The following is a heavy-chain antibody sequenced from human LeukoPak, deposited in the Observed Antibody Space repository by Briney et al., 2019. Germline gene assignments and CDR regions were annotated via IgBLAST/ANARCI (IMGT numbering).Heavy chain of an antibody. J-gene: IGHJ4*02. CDR3: ASLDAWKEFDY. CDR2: IKQDGSEK. V-gene: IGHV3-7*01. CDR1: GFTFSSYW. D-gene: IGHD1-1*01. Sequence: GSLRLSCAASGFTFSSYWMSWVRQAPGKGLEWVANIKQDGSEKYYVDSVKGRFTISRDNAKSSLYLQMNSLRAEDTAVYYCASLDAWKEFDYWGQGTLVTVSS.